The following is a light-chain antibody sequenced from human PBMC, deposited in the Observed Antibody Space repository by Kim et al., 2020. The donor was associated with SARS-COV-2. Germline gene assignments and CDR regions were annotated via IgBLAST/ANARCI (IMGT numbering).Light chain of an antibody. CDR2: EDN. Sequence: GKTVPISCTRSSGSIASNYVQWYQQRPGSSPTTVIYEDNQRPSGVPDRFSGSIDSSSNSASLTISGLKTEDEADYYCQSYDSSNQVFGGGTLLTVL. CDR1: SGSIASNY. J-gene: IGLJ3*02. CDR3: QSYDSSNQV. V-gene: IGLV6-57*01.